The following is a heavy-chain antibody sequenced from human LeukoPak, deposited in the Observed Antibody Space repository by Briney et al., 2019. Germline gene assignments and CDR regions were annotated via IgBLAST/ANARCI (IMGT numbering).Heavy chain of an antibody. CDR1: SGSITSYY. CDR3: ATLWRLGASTGEAFDI. V-gene: IGHV4-59*01. Sequence: SETLSLTCSVPSGSITSYYWSWLRQPPGKGLEWIGYIYYSGSTNYNPSVKSRVTMSVDTSKNQFSLKLNSVTAADTAVYYCATLWRLGASTGEAFDIWGQGTMVTVSS. CDR2: IYYSGST. J-gene: IGHJ3*02. D-gene: IGHD1-26*01.